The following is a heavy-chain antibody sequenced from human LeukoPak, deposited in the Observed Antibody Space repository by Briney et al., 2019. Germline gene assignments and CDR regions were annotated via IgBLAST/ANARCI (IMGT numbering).Heavy chain of an antibody. J-gene: IGHJ3*02. CDR2: IRYDGSNK. Sequence: GGSLRLSCAASGFTFSSYGMHRVRQAPGKGLEWVAFIRYDGSNKYYADSVKGRFTISRDNSKNTLYLQMNSLRAEDTAVYYCARVCSNTSCWGAFDIWGQGTMVTVSS. V-gene: IGHV3-30*02. CDR3: ARVCSNTSCWGAFDI. D-gene: IGHD2-2*01. CDR1: GFTFSSYG.